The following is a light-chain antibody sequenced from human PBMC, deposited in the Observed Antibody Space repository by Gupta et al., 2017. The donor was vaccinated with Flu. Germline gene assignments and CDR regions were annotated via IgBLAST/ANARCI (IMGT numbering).Light chain of an antibody. CDR2: STG. J-gene: IGLJ2*01. CDR1: TGPVTSGHY. CDR3: LLYYGGRGF. V-gene: IGLV7-43*01. Sequence: GTVTRTCASSTGPVTSGHYPSWFQQKPGQAPRTLMYSTGNKHSWTPARFSGSLLGGKAALTLSGVQPEDEADDYCLLYYGGRGFFGGGTKLTVL.